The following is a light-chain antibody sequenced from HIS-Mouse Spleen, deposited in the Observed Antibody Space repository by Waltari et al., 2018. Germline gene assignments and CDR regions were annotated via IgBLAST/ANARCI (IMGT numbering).Light chain of an antibody. CDR2: QDS. J-gene: IGLJ2*01. CDR3: QAWDSSTANVV. CDR1: KLGDKY. V-gene: IGLV3-1*01. Sequence: SYELTQPPSVSVSPGQTASITCSGDKLGDKYACWYQQKPGQSPVLVIYQDSKRPSGIPGRFPGPNSGNTATLTISGTQAMDEADYYCQAWDSSTANVVFGGGTKLTVL.